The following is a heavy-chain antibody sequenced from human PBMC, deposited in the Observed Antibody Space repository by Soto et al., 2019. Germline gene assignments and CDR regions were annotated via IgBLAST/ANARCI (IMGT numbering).Heavy chain of an antibody. CDR2: IHYSGST. D-gene: IGHD3-10*01. V-gene: IGHV4-59*03. Sequence: SETLSLTCTVSSGSISSYYWSWIRQPPGEGLKWIGYIHYSGSTKYNPSLKSRVTMSVDTSKNKFSLSLKSVTAADTGFYYCVGSGTDVWVSKEDYWFGPWGQGTLVTVSS. CDR1: SGSISSYY. J-gene: IGHJ5*02. CDR3: VGSGTDVWVSKEDYWFGP.